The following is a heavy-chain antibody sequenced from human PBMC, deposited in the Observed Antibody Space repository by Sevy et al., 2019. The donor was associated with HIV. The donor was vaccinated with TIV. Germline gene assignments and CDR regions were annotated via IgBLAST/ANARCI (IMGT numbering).Heavy chain of an antibody. CDR1: GGSISSYY. CDR3: ARDPPGDAFDI. CDR2: IYYSGST. J-gene: IGHJ3*02. Sequence: SETLSLTCTVSGGSISSYYWSWIRQPPGKGLEWIGYIYYSGSTNYNPSLKSRVTISVDTSKNQFSLKLSSVTAADTAVYYCARDPPGDAFDIWGHGTMVTVS. V-gene: IGHV4-59*01.